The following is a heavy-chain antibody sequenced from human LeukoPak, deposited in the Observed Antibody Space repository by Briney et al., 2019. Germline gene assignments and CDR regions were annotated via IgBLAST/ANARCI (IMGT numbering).Heavy chain of an antibody. D-gene: IGHD6-6*01. J-gene: IGHJ6*03. Sequence: SETLSLTCTVSGGSISSYYWSWIRQPAGKGLEWIGRIYTSGSTNYNPSLKSRVTMSVNTSKNQFSLKLSSVTAADTAVYYCARDYSSSWLHYYYYYMDVWGKGTTVTVSS. CDR3: ARDYSSSWLHYYYYYMDV. V-gene: IGHV4-4*07. CDR2: IYTSGST. CDR1: GGSISSYY.